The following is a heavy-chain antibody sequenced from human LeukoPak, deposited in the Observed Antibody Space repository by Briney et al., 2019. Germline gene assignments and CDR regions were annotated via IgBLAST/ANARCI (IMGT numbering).Heavy chain of an antibody. J-gene: IGHJ4*02. V-gene: IGHV4-59*08. D-gene: IGHD6-19*01. CDR3: AQSTGWPGFDY. CDR1: GASVSRSY. Sequence: SETLSLTCIVSGASVSRSYWSWVRQPPGKGLEWIGYIYNSGSTNYNPSLKCRVTISVDTSKNQFSLKLNSVTASDTAVYYCAQSTGWPGFDYWGQGTLVTVSS. CDR2: IYNSGST.